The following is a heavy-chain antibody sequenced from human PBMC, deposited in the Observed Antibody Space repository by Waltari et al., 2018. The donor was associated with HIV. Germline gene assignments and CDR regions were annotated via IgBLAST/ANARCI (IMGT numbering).Heavy chain of an antibody. V-gene: IGHV3-15*01. CDR1: GFSFANAW. CDR3: TAPFHNLNDAINDH. D-gene: IGHD1-1*01. Sequence: EVQLVESGGGAAKPGGSLRVSCVASGFSFANAWMSWVRQAPGMGREWVGRIKRKIDGETTDYAAPVKGRFTISRDDSQKTLYLQMDSLKTEDTAVYFCTAPFHNLNDAINDHWGQGTLVTVSS. CDR2: IKRKIDGETT. J-gene: IGHJ4*02.